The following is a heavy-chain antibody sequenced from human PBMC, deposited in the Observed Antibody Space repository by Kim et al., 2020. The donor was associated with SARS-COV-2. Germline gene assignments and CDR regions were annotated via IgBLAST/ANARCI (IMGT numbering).Heavy chain of an antibody. CDR1: GFTFSNAW. CDR3: TTDGAWFGELLQFLYAFDI. J-gene: IGHJ3*02. V-gene: IGHV3-15*01. D-gene: IGHD3-10*01. CDR2: IKSKTDGGTT. Sequence: GGSLRLSCAASGFTFSNAWMSWVRQAPGKGLEWVGRIKSKTDGGTTDYAAPVKGRFTISRDDSKNTLYLQMNSLKTEDTAVYYCTTDGAWFGELLQFLYAFDIWGQGTMVTVSS.